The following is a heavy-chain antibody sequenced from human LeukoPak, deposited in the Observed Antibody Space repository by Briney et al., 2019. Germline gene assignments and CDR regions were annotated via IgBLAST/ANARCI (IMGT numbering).Heavy chain of an antibody. J-gene: IGHJ4*02. CDR1: GFTFSSYA. Sequence: GGSLRLSCAASGFTFSSYAMSWVRQVPGKGLEWVSAISGSGGSTYYADSVKGRFTISRDNSKNTLYLQMNSLRAEDTAVYYCAKDPVSIRFLEWLSLDYWGQGTLVTVSS. CDR2: ISGSGGST. D-gene: IGHD3-3*01. V-gene: IGHV3-23*01. CDR3: AKDPVSIRFLEWLSLDY.